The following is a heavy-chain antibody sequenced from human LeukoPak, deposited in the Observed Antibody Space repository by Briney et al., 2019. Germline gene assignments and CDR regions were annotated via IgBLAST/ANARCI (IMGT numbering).Heavy chain of an antibody. Sequence: GGSLRLSCAASGFTFSSYSMNWVRQAPGKGLEWVSYISSSSSTIYYADSVKGRFTISRDNAKNSLYLQMNSLRAEDTAVYYCARNRWLYAFDIWGQGTMVTVSS. CDR1: GFTFSSYS. CDR3: ARNRWLYAFDI. CDR2: ISSSSSTI. V-gene: IGHV3-48*04. J-gene: IGHJ3*02. D-gene: IGHD3-22*01.